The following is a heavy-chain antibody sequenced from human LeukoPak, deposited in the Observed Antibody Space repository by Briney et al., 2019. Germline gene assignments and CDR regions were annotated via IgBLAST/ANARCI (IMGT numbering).Heavy chain of an antibody. Sequence: SETLSLTCTVSGASITSYYWSWIRRPPGKGLEWIGYVHNTGSTNYNPSLKSRLTLSIDTSKNQLSLRPDSVTAADTAVYYCARLPPLAPAGTTYYHAMDVWGQGTTVTVSS. CDR1: GASITSYY. CDR3: ARLPPLAPAGTTYYHAMDV. V-gene: IGHV4-59*08. CDR2: VHNTGST. J-gene: IGHJ6*02. D-gene: IGHD1-14*01.